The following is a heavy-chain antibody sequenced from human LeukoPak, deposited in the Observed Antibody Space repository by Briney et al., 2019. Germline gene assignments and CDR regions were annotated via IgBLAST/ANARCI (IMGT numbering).Heavy chain of an antibody. Sequence: GGSLRLSCAASGFTFSSYGMHWVRQAPGKGLEWVAFTRYDGSNKYYADSVKGRFTISRDNSKNTLYLQMNSLRPEDTAVYYCASILLWYVYDYWGQGTLVTVSS. CDR2: TRYDGSNK. CDR3: ASILLWYVYDY. J-gene: IGHJ4*02. CDR1: GFTFSSYG. V-gene: IGHV3-30*02. D-gene: IGHD3-10*01.